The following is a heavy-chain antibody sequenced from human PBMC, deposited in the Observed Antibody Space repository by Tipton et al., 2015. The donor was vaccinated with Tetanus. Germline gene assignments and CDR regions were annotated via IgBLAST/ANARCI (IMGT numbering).Heavy chain of an antibody. V-gene: IGHV5-51*01. Sequence: QLVQSGAEVKKPGESLKISCRGSGYNFTHYSIGWVRQMPGKGLEWEGLIDPRDSETFQGHVTISADKSISTAHLRWSSLEASDTAIYYCARHFGEMLYAPFRFDPWGQGTLVTVSS. CDR3: ARHFGEMLYAPFRFDP. J-gene: IGHJ5*02. D-gene: IGHD3-3*01. CDR2: IDPRDSET. CDR1: GYNFTHYS.